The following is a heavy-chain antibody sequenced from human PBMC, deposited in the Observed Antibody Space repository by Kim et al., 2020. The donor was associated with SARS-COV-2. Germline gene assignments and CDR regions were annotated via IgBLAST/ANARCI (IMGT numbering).Heavy chain of an antibody. CDR3: ARESYRYYYVGGPVNYFDY. V-gene: IGHV1-46*01. D-gene: IGHD3-22*01. J-gene: IGHJ4*02. Sequence: ASVKVSCKASGYTFTSYYMHWVRQAPGQGLEWMGIINPSGGSTSYAQKSQGRVTMTRDTSTSTVYMELSSLRSEDTAVYYCARESYRYYYVGGPVNYFDYWGQGTLVTVSS. CDR1: GYTFTSYY. CDR2: INPSGGST.